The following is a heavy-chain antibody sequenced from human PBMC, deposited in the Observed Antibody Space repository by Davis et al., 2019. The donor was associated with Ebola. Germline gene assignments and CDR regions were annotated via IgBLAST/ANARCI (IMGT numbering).Heavy chain of an antibody. CDR1: GYTFTGYY. CDR3: ARDLGAAAGTGDYYYGMDV. D-gene: IGHD6-13*01. CDR2: INPNSGGT. J-gene: IGHJ6*02. Sequence: ASVKVSCKASGYTFTGYYMHWVRQAPGQGLEWMGWINPNSGGTNYAQKLQGRVTMTTDTSTSTAYMELRSLRSDDTAVYYCARDLGAAAGTGDYYYGMDVWGQGTTVTVSS. V-gene: IGHV1-2*02.